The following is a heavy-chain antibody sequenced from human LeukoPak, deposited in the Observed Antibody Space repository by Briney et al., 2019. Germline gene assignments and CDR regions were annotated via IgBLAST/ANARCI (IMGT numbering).Heavy chain of an antibody. Sequence: PSETLSLTCTVSGASITGQYWSWIRQPPGKGLEWIGEINHSGSTNYNPSLKSRVTISVDTSKNQFSLKLSSVTAADTAVYYCARGPDVTAMLNWGQGTLVTVSS. CDR2: INHSGST. J-gene: IGHJ4*02. D-gene: IGHD2-21*02. V-gene: IGHV4-34*01. CDR1: GASITGQY. CDR3: ARGPDVTAMLN.